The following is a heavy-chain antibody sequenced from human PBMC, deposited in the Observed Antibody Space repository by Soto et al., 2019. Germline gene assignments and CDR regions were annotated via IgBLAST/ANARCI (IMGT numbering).Heavy chain of an antibody. CDR2: ISYDGSNK. CDR3: ASAGYCSGGSCYSERGYYYYGMDV. D-gene: IGHD2-15*01. Sequence: GSLRLSCAASGFTFSSYAMHWVRQAPGKGLEWVAVISYDGSNKYYADSVKGRFTISRDNSKNTLYLQMNSLRAEDTAVYYCASAGYCSGGSCYSERGYYYYGMDVWGQGTTVTVSS. V-gene: IGHV3-30-3*01. CDR1: GFTFSSYA. J-gene: IGHJ6*02.